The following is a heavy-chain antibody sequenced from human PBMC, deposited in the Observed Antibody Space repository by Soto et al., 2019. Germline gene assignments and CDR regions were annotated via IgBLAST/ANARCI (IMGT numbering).Heavy chain of an antibody. CDR1: GGSVSSGSYY. D-gene: IGHD3-10*01. J-gene: IGHJ5*02. V-gene: IGHV4-61*01. CDR2: IYYSGST. CDR3: ARGRNYYGSGSYCWFDP. Sequence: PSETLSLTCTVSGGSVSSGSYYWSWIRQPPGKGLEWIGYIYYSGSTNYNPSLKSRVTISVDTSKKQFSLNLSSVTAADTAVYYCARGRNYYGSGSYCWFDPWGQGTLVTVSS.